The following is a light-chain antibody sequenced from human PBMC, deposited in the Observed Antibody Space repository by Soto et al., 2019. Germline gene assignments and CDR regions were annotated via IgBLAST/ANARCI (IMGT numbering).Light chain of an antibody. CDR2: EVS. CDR1: SSDVGGYNY. V-gene: IGLV2-14*01. Sequence: QSVLTQPASVSGSPGQSMTISCTGTSSDVGGYNYVSWYQQHPGKAPKLMIYEVSNRPSGVSNRFSGSKSGNTASLTISGLQAEDEADYYCSSYTSSSILYVFGTGTKVTVL. CDR3: SSYTSSSILYV. J-gene: IGLJ1*01.